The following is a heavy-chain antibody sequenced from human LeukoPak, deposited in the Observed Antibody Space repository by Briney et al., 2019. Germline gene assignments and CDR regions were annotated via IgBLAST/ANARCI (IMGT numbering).Heavy chain of an antibody. CDR3: TTLLWFGELFGDYFDY. CDR2: IKSKTDGGTT. D-gene: IGHD3-10*01. V-gene: IGHV3-15*01. Sequence: PGGSLRLSCAASGFTFSNAWMSWVRQAPGKGLEGVGRIKSKTDGGTTDYAAPVKGRFTISRDDSKNTLYLQMNSLKTEDTAVYYCTTLLWFGELFGDYFDYWGQGTLVTVSS. J-gene: IGHJ4*02. CDR1: GFTFSNAW.